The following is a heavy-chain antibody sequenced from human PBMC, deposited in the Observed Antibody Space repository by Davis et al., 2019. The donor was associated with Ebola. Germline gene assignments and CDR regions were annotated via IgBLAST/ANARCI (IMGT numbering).Heavy chain of an antibody. CDR2: IKQDGSEK. Sequence: GESLKISCAVSGVTFRNYVMSWVRQAPGKGLEWVANIKQDGSEKYYVDSVKGRFTISRDNAKNSLYLQMNSLRAEDTAVYYCARDLSSSWYENWFDPWGQGTLVTVSS. V-gene: IGHV3-7*03. D-gene: IGHD6-13*01. CDR1: GVTFRNYV. CDR3: ARDLSSSWYENWFDP. J-gene: IGHJ5*02.